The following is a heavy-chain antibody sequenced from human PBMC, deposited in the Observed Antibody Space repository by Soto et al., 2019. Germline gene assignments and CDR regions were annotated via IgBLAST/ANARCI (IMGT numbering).Heavy chain of an antibody. J-gene: IGHJ4*02. CDR2: INTDGSGT. D-gene: IGHD6-6*01. CDR3: ARDRPGEQHYFDF. CDR1: GFIFSSDW. Sequence: EVQLVESGGGLVQPGGSLRLSCAASGFIFSSDWMHWVRQAPGGALVWVSRINTDGSGTTYADSVKGRFTISRDNSKDTLYLQMNSLRGEDTALYYCARDRPGEQHYFDFWGQGMLVTVSS. V-gene: IGHV3-74*01.